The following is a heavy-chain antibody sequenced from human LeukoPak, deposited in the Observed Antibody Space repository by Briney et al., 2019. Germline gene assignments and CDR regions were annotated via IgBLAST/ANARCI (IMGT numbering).Heavy chain of an antibody. V-gene: IGHV3-23*01. J-gene: IGHJ6*02. Sequence: GGSLRLSCAASGFTFSSYAMSWVRQAPGKGLEWVSTISGSGGSTYYADSVKGRFTISRDNSKNTLFLRMNSLRAEDTAVYYCAKNNGGWSKSSDVWGQGTTVTVSS. CDR3: AKNNGGWSKSSDV. CDR1: GFTFSSYA. CDR2: ISGSGGST. D-gene: IGHD6-19*01.